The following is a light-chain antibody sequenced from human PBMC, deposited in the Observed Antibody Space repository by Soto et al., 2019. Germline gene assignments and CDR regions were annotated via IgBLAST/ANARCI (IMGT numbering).Light chain of an antibody. V-gene: IGKV1-5*03. J-gene: IGKJ4*01. CDR2: QAS. Sequence: DIQMTQSPSTLSASVGDRVTTTCRASQSISSWLAWYQQKPGKAPKRLIYQASALESGVPSRFSGSGSGTEFTLTIASHQPDDFATYYCQQYKSYPVTFGGGPRVEIK. CDR1: QSISSW. CDR3: QQYKSYPVT.